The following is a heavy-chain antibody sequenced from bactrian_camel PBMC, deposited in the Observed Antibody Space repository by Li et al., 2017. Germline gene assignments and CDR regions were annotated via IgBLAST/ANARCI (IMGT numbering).Heavy chain of an antibody. V-gene: IGHV3S53*01. J-gene: IGHJ6*01. Sequence: VQLVESGGGSVQAGGSLKLSRAASGYIHSSCGMGWCRQAPGKEREFVSSITSDGTTRYADSVKGRFTISQDNAKNTVYLQMDSLKPEDTAEYYCGAVIACPQSWYAKWNPPFAYWGQGTQVTVS. D-gene: IGHD1*01. CDR2: ITSDGTT. CDR1: GYIHSSCG. CDR3: GAVIACPQSWYAKWNPPFAY.